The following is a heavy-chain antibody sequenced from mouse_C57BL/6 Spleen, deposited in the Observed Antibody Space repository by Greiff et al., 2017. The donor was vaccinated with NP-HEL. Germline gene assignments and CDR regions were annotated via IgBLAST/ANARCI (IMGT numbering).Heavy chain of an antibody. J-gene: IGHJ2*01. CDR3: AREGDWDGDFDD. CDR1: GYAFTNYL. D-gene: IGHD4-1*01. CDR2: INPGSGGT. Sequence: QVQLQQSGAELVRPGTSVKVSCKASGYAFTNYLIEWVKQRPGQGLEWIGVINPGSGGTNYNEKFKGKATLTADKSSSTAYMQLSSLTSEDSAVYFCAREGDWDGDFDDWGQGTTLTVSS. V-gene: IGHV1-54*01.